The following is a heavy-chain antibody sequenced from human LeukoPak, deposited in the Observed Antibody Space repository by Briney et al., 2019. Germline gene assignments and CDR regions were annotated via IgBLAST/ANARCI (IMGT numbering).Heavy chain of an antibody. V-gene: IGHV3-23*01. CDR1: GFPFSSYA. D-gene: IGHD3-10*01. J-gene: IGHJ4*02. CDR3: AKEVGYYGSGSYNLDF. CDR2: ISGSGGST. Sequence: GGSLRLPCAASGFPFSSYAMSWVRQAPGKGLEWVSAISGSGGSTYYADSVKGRFTISRDNSKNTLYLQMNSLRAEDTAVYYCAKEVGYYGSGSYNLDFWGQGALVTVSS.